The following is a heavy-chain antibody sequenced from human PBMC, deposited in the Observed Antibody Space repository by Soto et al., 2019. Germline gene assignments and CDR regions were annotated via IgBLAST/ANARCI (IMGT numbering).Heavy chain of an antibody. CDR1: GGSISSYY. CDR2: IYYIGST. Sequence: LSLTCTVSGGSISSYYWSWIRQPPGKGLEWIGYIYYIGSTNYNLSLKSRVTISVDTSKNQFSLKLSSVTAADTAVYYCARARGYSGYDWGSWFDPWGQGTLVTVSS. D-gene: IGHD5-12*01. CDR3: ARARGYSGYDWGSWFDP. V-gene: IGHV4-59*01. J-gene: IGHJ5*02.